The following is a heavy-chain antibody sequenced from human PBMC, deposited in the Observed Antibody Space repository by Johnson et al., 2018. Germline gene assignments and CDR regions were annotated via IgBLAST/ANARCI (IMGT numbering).Heavy chain of an antibody. J-gene: IGHJ6*02. CDR1: GFTFDDYA. D-gene: IGHD6-6*01. Sequence: VQLVESGGGLVQPGRSLRLSCAASGFTFDDYAMHWVRQAPGKGLEWVSGISWNGGSIGYADSVKGRFTISRDNAKNSLYLQMTSLRAEDTALYYCALAARPWYYYYGMDVWGQGTTVTVSS. CDR2: ISWNGGSI. CDR3: ALAARPWYYYYGMDV. V-gene: IGHV3-9*01.